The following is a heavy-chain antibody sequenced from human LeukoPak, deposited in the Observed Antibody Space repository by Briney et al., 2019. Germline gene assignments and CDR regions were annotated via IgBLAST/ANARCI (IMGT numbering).Heavy chain of an antibody. Sequence: SETLSLTCAVYGGSFSGYYWSWIRQPPGKGLEWIGEINHSGSTNYNPSLKSRVTISVDTSKNQFSLKLSSVTAADTAVYYCAREGSSSYGFYFDYWGQGTLVTVSS. J-gene: IGHJ4*02. CDR3: AREGSSSYGFYFDY. CDR1: GGSFSGYY. CDR2: INHSGST. V-gene: IGHV4-34*01. D-gene: IGHD6-6*01.